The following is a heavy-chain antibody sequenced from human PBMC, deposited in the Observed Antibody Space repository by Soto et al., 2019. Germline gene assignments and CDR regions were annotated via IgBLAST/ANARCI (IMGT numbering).Heavy chain of an antibody. D-gene: IGHD6-6*01. CDR3: ARELGFIAAASNYYGMDV. Sequence: SETLSLTCTVSGGSISSGDYYWSWIRQPPGKGLEWIGYIYYSGSTYYNPSLKSRVTISIDTSKRQFSLRLSSVTAADTALYYCARELGFIAAASNYYGMDVWGQGTTVTVSS. CDR2: IYYSGST. V-gene: IGHV4-30-4*01. J-gene: IGHJ6*02. CDR1: GGSISSGDYY.